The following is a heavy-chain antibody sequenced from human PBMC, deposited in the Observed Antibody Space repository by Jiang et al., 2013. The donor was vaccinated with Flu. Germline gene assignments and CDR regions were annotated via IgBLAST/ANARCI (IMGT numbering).Heavy chain of an antibody. CDR2: IYYSGST. J-gene: IGHJ4*02. D-gene: IGHD1-26*01. V-gene: IGHV4-61*01. Sequence: CTVSGGSVSSGSYYWSWIRQPPGKGLEWIGYIYYSGSTNYNPSLKSRVTISVDTSKNQFSLKLSSVTAADTAVYYCARASGSYPDYWGQGTLVTVSS. CDR3: ARASGSYPDY. CDR1: GGSVSSGSYY.